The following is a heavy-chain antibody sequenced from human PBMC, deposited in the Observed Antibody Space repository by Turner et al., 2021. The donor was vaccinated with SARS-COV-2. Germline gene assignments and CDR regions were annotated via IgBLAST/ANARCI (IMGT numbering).Heavy chain of an antibody. J-gene: IGHJ6*02. V-gene: IGHV3-21*01. CDR3: ARDHRPVVVPAAKRAGSYYYGMDV. CDR2: ISSSGSYI. CDR1: GFTFSSYS. Sequence: EVQLVESGGGLVKPGGSLRLSCAASGFTFSSYSMNWVRQAPGKGLEWVSSISSSGSYIYYADSVKGRFTISRDNAKNSLYLQMNSLRAEDTAVYYCARDHRPVVVPAAKRAGSYYYGMDVWGQGTTVTVSS. D-gene: IGHD2-2*01.